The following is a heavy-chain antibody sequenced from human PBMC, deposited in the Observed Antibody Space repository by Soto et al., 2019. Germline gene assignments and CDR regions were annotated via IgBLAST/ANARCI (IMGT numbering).Heavy chain of an antibody. CDR2: IYYSGST. V-gene: IGHV4-59*01. CDR1: GGSINNSY. Sequence: TSETLSLTCTVSGGSINNSYWSWIRQPPGKGLEWIGYIYYSGSTNYNPSLKSRVTVSVDTSKNHFSLKLSSVTAADTAVYYCARRYGGNFDYWGQGTLVTVS. CDR3: ARRYGGNFDY. J-gene: IGHJ4*02. D-gene: IGHD1-26*01.